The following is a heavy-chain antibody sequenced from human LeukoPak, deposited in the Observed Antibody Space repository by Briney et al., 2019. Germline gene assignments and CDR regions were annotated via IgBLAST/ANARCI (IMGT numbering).Heavy chain of an antibody. V-gene: IGHV3-23*01. CDR3: AKRYIGDSSGYCFDY. J-gene: IGHJ4*02. D-gene: IGHD3-22*01. Sequence: GGSLRLSCAASGFTFSSYGMSWVRQAPGKGLEWVSAISGSGGSTYYADSVKGRFTISRDNSKNTLYLQMNSLRAEDTAVYYCAKRYIGDSSGYCFDYWGQGTLVTVSS. CDR1: GFTFSSYG. CDR2: ISGSGGST.